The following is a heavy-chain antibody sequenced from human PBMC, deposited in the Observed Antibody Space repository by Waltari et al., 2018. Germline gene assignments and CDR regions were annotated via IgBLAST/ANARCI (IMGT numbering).Heavy chain of an antibody. Sequence: LVQSGAEVTKPGASVKVSCKASGYTFTGYAILWVRQAPGKGLEWMGRINPKNGDTHYAQKFQGRVAMTTDTSTNTAFMELHSLRSDDTAVYYCLRDSSGSHFDYWGQGTLVTVSS. CDR3: LRDSSGSHFDY. CDR2: INPKNGDT. CDR1: GYTFTGYA. D-gene: IGHD3-22*01. V-gene: IGHV1-2*06. J-gene: IGHJ4*02.